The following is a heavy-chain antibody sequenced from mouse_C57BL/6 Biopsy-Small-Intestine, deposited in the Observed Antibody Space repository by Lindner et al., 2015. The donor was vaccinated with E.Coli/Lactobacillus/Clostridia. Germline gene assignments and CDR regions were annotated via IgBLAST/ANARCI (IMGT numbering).Heavy chain of an antibody. CDR3: TPLAH. V-gene: IGHV14-3*01. CDR2: IDPANGNT. CDR1: GFNIKDAY. J-gene: IGHJ3*01. Sequence: VQLQESGAELVRPGASLNLSCTTSGFNIKDAYMHWVKQRPEQGLEWIGRIDPANGNTKYAPKFQDKATITADTSSNTAYLQLSSLTSEDTAVYYCTPLAHWGQGTLVSVSA.